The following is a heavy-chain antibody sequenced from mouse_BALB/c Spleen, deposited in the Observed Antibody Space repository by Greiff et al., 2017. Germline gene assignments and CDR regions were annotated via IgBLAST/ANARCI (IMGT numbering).Heavy chain of an antibody. D-gene: IGHD1-2*01. CDR3: ARDYGH. V-gene: IGHV14-3*02. CDR1: GFNIKDTY. CDR2: IDPANGNT. Sequence: EVKLMESGAELVKPGASVKLSCTASGFNIKDTYMHWVKQRPEQGLEWIGRIDPANGNTKYDPKFQGKATITADTSSNTAYLQLSSLTSEDTAVYYCARDYGHWGQGTTLTVSS. J-gene: IGHJ2*01.